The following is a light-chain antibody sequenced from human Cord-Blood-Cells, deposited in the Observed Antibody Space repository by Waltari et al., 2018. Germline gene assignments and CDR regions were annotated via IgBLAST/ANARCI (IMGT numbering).Light chain of an antibody. CDR3: CSYAGSSSWV. CDR1: SSDVGSYNL. CDR2: EGS. V-gene: IGLV2-23*01. J-gene: IGLJ3*02. Sequence: QSALTQPASVSGSPGHSITISCTGTSSDVGSYNLVSWYQQNPGKAPKLVIYEGSKRPSGVSNRFSGSKSGNTASLTISGLQAEDEADYYCCSYAGSSSWVFGGGTKLTVL.